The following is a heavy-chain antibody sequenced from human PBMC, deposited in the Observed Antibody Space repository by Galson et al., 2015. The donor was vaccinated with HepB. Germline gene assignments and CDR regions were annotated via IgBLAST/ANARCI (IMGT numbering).Heavy chain of an antibody. V-gene: IGHV4-59*01. Sequence: SETLSLTCTVSGGSISGYYWSWVRQPPGKGLEWIGHIYYLGSTRYNPSLESRVSLSVDTSKNQFSLRLPSVTTADAAVYYCARDPGHYDTGTYYGDGFDVWGQGTVVTVSS. CDR1: GGSISGYY. CDR2: IYYLGST. D-gene: IGHD3-10*01. J-gene: IGHJ3*01. CDR3: ARDPGHYDTGTYYGDGFDV.